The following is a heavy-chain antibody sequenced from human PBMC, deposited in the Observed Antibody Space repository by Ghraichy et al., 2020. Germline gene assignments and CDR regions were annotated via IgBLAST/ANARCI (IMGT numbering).Heavy chain of an antibody. Sequence: SETLSLTCAVYGGSFSGYYWSWIRQPPGKGLEWIGEINHSGSTNYNPSLKSRVTISVDTSKNQFSLKLSSVTAADTAVYYCARGHAALNDAFDIWGQGTMVTVSS. CDR3: ARGHAALNDAFDI. CDR2: INHSGST. D-gene: IGHD6-6*01. J-gene: IGHJ3*02. V-gene: IGHV4-34*01. CDR1: GGSFSGYY.